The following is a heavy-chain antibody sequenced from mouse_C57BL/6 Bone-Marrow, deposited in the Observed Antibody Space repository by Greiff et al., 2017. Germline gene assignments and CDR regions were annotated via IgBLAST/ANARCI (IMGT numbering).Heavy chain of an antibody. V-gene: IGHV2-2*01. CDR1: GFSLTSYG. CDR2: IWSGGST. CDR3: ASYYDAMDY. J-gene: IGHJ4*01. Sequence: VQLQESGPGLVQPSQSLPITCTVSGFSLTSYGVHWVRQSPGKGLEWLGVIWSGGSTDYNAAFISRLSISKDNSKSQVFFKMNSLQADDTAIYYCASYYDAMDYWGQGTSVTVSS.